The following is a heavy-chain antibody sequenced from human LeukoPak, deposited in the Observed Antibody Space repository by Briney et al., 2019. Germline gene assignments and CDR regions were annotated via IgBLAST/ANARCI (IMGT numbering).Heavy chain of an antibody. CDR1: GGTFSSYA. CDR2: IIPIFGIA. D-gene: IGHD3-22*01. V-gene: IGHV1-69*04. Sequence: GASVKVSCKASGGTFSSYAISWVRQAPGQGLEWMRRIIPIFGIANYAQKFQGRVTITADKSTSTAYMELSSLRSEDTAVYYCARGRFRTDSSDAFDIWGQGTMVTVSS. CDR3: ARGRFRTDSSDAFDI. J-gene: IGHJ3*02.